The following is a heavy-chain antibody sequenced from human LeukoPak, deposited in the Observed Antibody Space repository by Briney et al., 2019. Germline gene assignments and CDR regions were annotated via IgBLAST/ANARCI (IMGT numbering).Heavy chain of an antibody. D-gene: IGHD5-18*01. CDR1: GFTFSSYG. CDR2: ISYDGSNK. CDR3: EKDVQYSYGYHYFDY. Sequence: PGGSLRLSCAASGFTFSSYGMHWVRQAPGKGLEWVAVISYDGSNKYYADSVKGRFTISRDNSKNTMYLQMNSMRAEDTAVYYCEKDVQYSYGYHYFDYWGQGTLVTVSS. V-gene: IGHV3-30*18. J-gene: IGHJ4*02.